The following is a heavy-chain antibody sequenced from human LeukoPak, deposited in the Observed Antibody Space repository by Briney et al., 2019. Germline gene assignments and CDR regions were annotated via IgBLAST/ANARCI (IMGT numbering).Heavy chain of an antibody. CDR1: GFTFSDYY. CDR3: ARAASDFWSGYYVS. D-gene: IGHD3-3*01. CDR2: ISSSGSTI. J-gene: IGHJ4*02. Sequence: GGSLRLSCAASGFTFSDYYMSWIRQAPGKGLEWVSYISSSGSTIYYADSVKGRFTISRDNAMTSLYLQMNSLRAEDTAVYYCARAASDFWSGYYVSWGQGTLVTVSS. V-gene: IGHV3-11*01.